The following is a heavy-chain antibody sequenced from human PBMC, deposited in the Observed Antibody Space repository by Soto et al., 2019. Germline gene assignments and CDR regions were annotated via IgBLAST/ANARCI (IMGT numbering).Heavy chain of an antibody. CDR2: INYRGSS. V-gene: IGHV4-34*01. Sequence: QVQLQQWGAGLLKPSETLSLTCAVYGGSFTGYYWTWIRQTPGKGLEWIGEINYRGSSYYNPSLESGIYMAVDTSKNQFSLKLRSVTAADTAVYFCVRGQPHRITIFEVVIRSYDYGMEVWGQGTTVTVSS. CDR3: VRGQPHRITIFEVVIRSYDYGMEV. J-gene: IGHJ6*02. CDR1: GGSFTGYY. D-gene: IGHD3-3*02.